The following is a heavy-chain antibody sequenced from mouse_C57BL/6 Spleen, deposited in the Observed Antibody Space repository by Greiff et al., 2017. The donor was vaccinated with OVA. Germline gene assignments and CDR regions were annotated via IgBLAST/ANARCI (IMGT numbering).Heavy chain of an antibody. CDR1: GYTFTNYW. Sequence: VKLQESGAELVRPGTSVKMSCKASGYTFTNYWIGWAKQRPGHGLEWIGDIYPGGGYTNYNEKFKGKATLTADKSSSTAYMQFSSLTSEDSAIYYCARRDPGYAMDYWGQGTSVTVSS. CDR2: IYPGGGYT. D-gene: IGHD3-3*01. CDR3: ARRDPGYAMDY. J-gene: IGHJ4*01. V-gene: IGHV1-63*01.